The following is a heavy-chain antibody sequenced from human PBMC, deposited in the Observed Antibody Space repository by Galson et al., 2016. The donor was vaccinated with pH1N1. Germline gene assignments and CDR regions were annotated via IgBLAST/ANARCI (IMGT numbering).Heavy chain of an antibody. CDR3: ARGGYCSGGSCYDVFDY. CDR2: IYPGDSDT. J-gene: IGHJ4*02. CDR1: GYSFSSYW. D-gene: IGHD2-15*01. Sequence: QSGAEVKKPGESLKISCKGSGYSFSSYWIGWVRQLPGKGLEWMGIIYPGDSDTKYSPSFQGQVTFSVDKSISTAYLQWSSLKASDTAMYYCARGGYCSGGSCYDVFDYWGQGTLVTVS. V-gene: IGHV5-51*03.